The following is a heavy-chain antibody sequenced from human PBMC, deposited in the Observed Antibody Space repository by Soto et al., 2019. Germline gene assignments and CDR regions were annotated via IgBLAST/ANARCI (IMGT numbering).Heavy chain of an antibody. CDR3: VRHSGKIDSSVGPRSFDY. D-gene: IGHD6-13*01. CDR2: IHPRDSDT. V-gene: IGHV5-51*01. J-gene: IGHJ4*02. CDR1: GYTFTNFW. Sequence: GESLKISCEASGYTFTNFWIGWVRQMPGTGLECMGIIHPRDSDTRYSPAFQDRVTMSVDTSIDTAYLQWSSLKASDTGTYYCVRHSGKIDSSVGPRSFDYWGQGTLVTVSS.